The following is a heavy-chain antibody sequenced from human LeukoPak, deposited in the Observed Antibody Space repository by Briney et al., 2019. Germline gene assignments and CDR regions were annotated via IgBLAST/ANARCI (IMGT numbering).Heavy chain of an antibody. CDR3: ARAGEGFDN. V-gene: IGHV3-74*01. D-gene: IGHD3-16*01. J-gene: IGHJ4*02. Sequence: GGSLRLSCAASGFMFKNYWMHWVRQAPGKGLVWLSRVNSDGSITVYADFVKGRFTTSRDSAKNTVYLEMSSLRAEDTAVYYCARAGEGFDNWGQGALVTLSS. CDR2: VNSDGSIT. CDR1: GFMFKNYW.